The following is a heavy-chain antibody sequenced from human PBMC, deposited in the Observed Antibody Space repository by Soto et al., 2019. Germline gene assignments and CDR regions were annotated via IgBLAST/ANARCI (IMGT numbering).Heavy chain of an antibody. V-gene: IGHV3-15*01. CDR3: TTGASAWYVAY. J-gene: IGHJ1*01. CDR1: GSTFSSAW. D-gene: IGHD6-19*01. CDR2: INSKSDGETT. Sequence: PGGSLRLPCGASGSTFSSAWMNWVRQAPGKGLEWGGRINSKSDGETTDYAAPVKGRFTISRDDSENTLFLQLNSLKIEDTAVYYCTTGASAWYVAYWGQGTLVTVSS.